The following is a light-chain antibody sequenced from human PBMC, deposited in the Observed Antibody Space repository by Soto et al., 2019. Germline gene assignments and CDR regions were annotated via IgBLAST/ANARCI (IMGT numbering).Light chain of an antibody. CDR2: GAS. CDR1: QSISSW. CDR3: QQYNSYPWT. Sequence: DIPMTQSPSTLSASVGDRVTITCRASQSISSWLAWYQQKPGKAPKLLIYGASSLESGVPSRFSGSGSGTEFTLTISSLQPDDFVTYYCQQYNSYPWTFGQGTKVEIK. V-gene: IGKV1-5*01. J-gene: IGKJ1*01.